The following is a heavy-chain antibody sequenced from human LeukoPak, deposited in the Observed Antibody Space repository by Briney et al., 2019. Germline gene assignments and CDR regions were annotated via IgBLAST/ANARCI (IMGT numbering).Heavy chain of an antibody. J-gene: IGHJ4*02. V-gene: IGHV1-2*02. CDR3: ATSRGYCSSTSCRNDYYFDY. CDR2: INPNSGGT. Sequence: ASVKVSCKASGYTFTGYYMHWVRQAPGQGLEWMGWINPNSGGTNYAQKFQGRVTMTRDTSISTAYMELSRLRSDDTAVYYCATSRGYCSSTSCRNDYYFDYWGQGTLVTVSS. CDR1: GYTFTGYY. D-gene: IGHD2-2*01.